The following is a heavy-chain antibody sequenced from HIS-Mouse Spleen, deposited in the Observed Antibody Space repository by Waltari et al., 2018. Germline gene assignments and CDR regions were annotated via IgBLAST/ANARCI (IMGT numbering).Heavy chain of an antibody. CDR1: GGSISSYY. CDR3: ARASRDLLLPRYFDL. CDR2: YYSGST. Sequence: QVQLQESGPGLVKPSETLSLTCTVSGGSISSYYWSWLRQPPGKGLEWIGYYSGSTNSNPSLKSRVTIAVDTSKNQFSLKLSSVTAADTAVYYCARASRDLLLPRYFDLWGRGTLVTVSS. J-gene: IGHJ2*01. V-gene: IGHV4-59*01.